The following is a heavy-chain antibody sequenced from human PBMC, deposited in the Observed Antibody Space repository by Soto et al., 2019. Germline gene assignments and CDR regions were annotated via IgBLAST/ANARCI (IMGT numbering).Heavy chain of an antibody. CDR3: ARESYCSSTSCYGCSGGSCYPGDAFDI. D-gene: IGHD2-2*01. V-gene: IGHV3-48*01. CDR1: GFTFSSYS. J-gene: IGHJ3*02. Sequence: GGSLRLSCAASGFTFSSYSMNCVRQAPGKGQEKVTYIRSSNSTIYYADSVKGRFTISRDNAKNSLYLQMNSLRAEDTAVYYCARESYCSSTSCYGCSGGSCYPGDAFDIWGQGTMVTVSS. CDR2: IRSSNSTI.